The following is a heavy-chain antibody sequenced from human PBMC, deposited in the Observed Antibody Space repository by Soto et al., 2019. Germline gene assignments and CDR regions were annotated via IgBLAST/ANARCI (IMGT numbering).Heavy chain of an antibody. Sequence: SETLSLTCTVSGGSISSSSYYWGWIRQPPGKGLEWIGSIYYSGSTYYNPSLKSRVTISVDTSKNQFSLKLSSVTAADTAVYYCASWNQVAYSSGWYGNDAFDIWGQGTMVTVSS. CDR2: IYYSGST. CDR3: ASWNQVAYSSGWYGNDAFDI. CDR1: GGSISSSSYY. J-gene: IGHJ3*02. V-gene: IGHV4-39*01. D-gene: IGHD6-19*01.